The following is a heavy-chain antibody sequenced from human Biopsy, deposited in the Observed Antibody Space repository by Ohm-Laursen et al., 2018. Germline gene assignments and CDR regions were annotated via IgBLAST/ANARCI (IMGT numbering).Heavy chain of an antibody. CDR2: INHSGRT. J-gene: IGHJ6*02. CDR3: VRGVDYYDPYHYYALDV. Sequence: GTLSLTCAVCGESFNGYYWSWIRQTPGKGLEWIGEINHSGRTNYNPSLKSRVTISVDTSKNQFSLKMRSVTAADTAVYYCVRGVDYYDPYHYYALDVWGQGTTVTVSS. CDR1: GESFNGYY. V-gene: IGHV4-34*01. D-gene: IGHD3-22*01.